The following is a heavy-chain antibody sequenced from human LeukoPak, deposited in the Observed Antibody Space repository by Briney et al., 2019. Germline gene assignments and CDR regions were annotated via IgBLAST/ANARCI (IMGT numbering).Heavy chain of an antibody. Sequence: PSETLSLTCTVSGGSISSYYWSWIRQPPGKGPEWIGYIYYSGSTNYNPSLKSRVTISVDTSKNQFSLKLSSVTAADTAVYYCARDSPDYYDSSGYYHFDYWGQGTLVTVSP. J-gene: IGHJ4*02. CDR3: ARDSPDYYDSSGYYHFDY. D-gene: IGHD3-22*01. CDR2: IYYSGST. V-gene: IGHV4-59*01. CDR1: GGSISSYY.